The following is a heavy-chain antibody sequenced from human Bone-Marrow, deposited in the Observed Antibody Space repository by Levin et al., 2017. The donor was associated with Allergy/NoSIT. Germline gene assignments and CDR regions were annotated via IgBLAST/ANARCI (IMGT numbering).Heavy chain of an antibody. CDR2: IYHTGSS. D-gene: IGHD6-19*01. CDR1: GGSFTSYY. J-gene: IGHJ4*02. Sequence: SETLSLTCAVYGGSFTSYYWTWLRQPPGKGLEWVGEIYHTGSSTYNVSLESRVTISFDTSKNQFSLDLTSGTAADTAVYYCARGRLARRPFFDSWGQGSLVTVTS. V-gene: IGHV4-34*01. CDR3: ARGRLARRPFFDS.